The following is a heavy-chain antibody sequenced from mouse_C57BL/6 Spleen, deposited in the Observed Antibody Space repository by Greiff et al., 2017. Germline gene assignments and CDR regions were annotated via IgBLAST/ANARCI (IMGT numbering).Heavy chain of an antibody. CDR2: IYPGDGDT. D-gene: IGHD2-5*01. CDR1: GYAFSSSW. CDR3: ARERAYYSNFAWFAY. J-gene: IGHJ3*01. Sequence: VQVVESGPELVKPGASVKISCKASGYAFSSSWMNWAKQRPGKGLEWIGRIYPGDGDTNYNGKFKGKATLTADKSSSTAYMQLSSLTSEDSAVYFCARERAYYSNFAWFAYWGQGTLVTVSA. V-gene: IGHV1-82*01.